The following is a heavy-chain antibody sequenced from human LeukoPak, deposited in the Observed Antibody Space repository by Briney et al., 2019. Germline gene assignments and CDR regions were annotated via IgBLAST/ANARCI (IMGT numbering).Heavy chain of an antibody. J-gene: IGHJ4*02. CDR2: ISSDSGII. V-gene: IGHV3-48*01. Sequence: GGSLRLSCAASGFTFSVYSMNWLRQAPGRGLEWVSYISSDSGIIYYADSVKGRFTISRDNAKNSLYLQMDNLRAADTAVYYCARNYSPFDYWGQGTLVTVSS. CDR3: ARNYSPFDY. CDR1: GFTFSVYS. D-gene: IGHD3-10*01.